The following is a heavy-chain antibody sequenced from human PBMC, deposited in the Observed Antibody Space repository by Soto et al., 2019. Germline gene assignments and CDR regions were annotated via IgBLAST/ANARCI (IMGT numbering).Heavy chain of an antibody. CDR1: GGSISSCGYS. CDR3: ARSLIMITSGNYFDY. D-gene: IGHD3-16*01. V-gene: IGHV4-30-2*01. CDR2: IYHSGST. Sequence: TLSLTCAVSGGSISSCGYSWSWIRQPPGKGLEWIGYIYHSGSTYYNPSLKSRVTISVDRSKNQFSLKLSSVTAADTAVYYCARSLIMITSGNYFDYWGQGTLVTVSS. J-gene: IGHJ4*02.